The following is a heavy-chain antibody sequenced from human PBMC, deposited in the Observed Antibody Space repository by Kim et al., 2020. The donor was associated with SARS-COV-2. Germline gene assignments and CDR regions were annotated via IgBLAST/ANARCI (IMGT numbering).Heavy chain of an antibody. CDR2: INPNSGGT. D-gene: IGHD2-2*01. J-gene: IGHJ6*02. V-gene: IGHV1-2*06. CDR3: ARDNLGSKRPIVVVPAAKYQPYYYYGMDV. CDR1: GYTFTGYY. Sequence: ASVKVSCKASGYTFTGYYMHWVRQAPGQGLEWMGRINPNSGGTNYAQKFQGRVTMTRDTSISTAYMELSRLRSDDTAVYYCARDNLGSKRPIVVVPAAKYQPYYYYGMDVWGQGTTVTVSS.